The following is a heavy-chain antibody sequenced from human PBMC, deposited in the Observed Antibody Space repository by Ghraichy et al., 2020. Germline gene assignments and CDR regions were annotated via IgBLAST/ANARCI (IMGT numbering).Heavy chain of an antibody. V-gene: IGHV3-48*02. D-gene: IGHD6-19*01. J-gene: IGHJ5*02. CDR3: ARAGYSSGWYWGGYNWFDP. Sequence: GGSLRLSCAASGFTFSSYSMNWVRQAPGKGLEWVSYISSSSSTIYYADSVKGRFTISRDNAKNSLYLQMNSLRDEDTAVYYCARAGYSSGWYWGGYNWFDPWGQGTLVTVSS. CDR2: ISSSSSTI. CDR1: GFTFSSYS.